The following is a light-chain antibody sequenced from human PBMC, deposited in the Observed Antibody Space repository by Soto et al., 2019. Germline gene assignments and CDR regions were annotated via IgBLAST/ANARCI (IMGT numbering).Light chain of an antibody. Sequence: QSVLTQPASVSGSPAQSITISCTGTSSDVGAYNYVSWYQQHPAKVHKLMIYDVSNRPSGVSDRLSGSKSGNTASLTISGLQAEDEADYYCYSYTSSSTYVFGTGTKVTVL. CDR1: SSDVGAYNY. CDR3: YSYTSSSTYV. J-gene: IGLJ1*01. V-gene: IGLV2-14*01. CDR2: DVS.